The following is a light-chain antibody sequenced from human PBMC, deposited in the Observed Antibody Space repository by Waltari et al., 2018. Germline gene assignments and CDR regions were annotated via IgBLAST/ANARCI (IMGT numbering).Light chain of an antibody. CDR1: SGHSRHV. CDR3: QTGGHGTWV. CDR2: VNSYGSH. Sequence: QLVVTQSPSASASLGASVTLTCTLSSGHSRHVIAWPPQHPGRGPRYLMKVNSYGSHSKGDEIPDRFSGSSSGAERYLTISNLQSEDEADYYCQTGGHGTWVFGGGTKLTVL. J-gene: IGLJ3*02. V-gene: IGLV4-69*01.